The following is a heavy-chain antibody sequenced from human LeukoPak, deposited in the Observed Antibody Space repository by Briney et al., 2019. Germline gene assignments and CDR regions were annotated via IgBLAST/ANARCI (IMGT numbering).Heavy chain of an antibody. CDR3: ARDYSSRCSDY. CDR2: ISAYNGNT. J-gene: IGHJ4*02. Sequence: ASVKVSCKASGYTFTNYGFSWVRQAPGQGLEWMGWISAYNGNTNYAQKLQGRVTMTTDTSTSTAYMELRSLTSDDTAVYYCARDYSSRCSDYWGQGTLVTVSS. D-gene: IGHD6-13*01. V-gene: IGHV1-18*01. CDR1: GYTFTNYG.